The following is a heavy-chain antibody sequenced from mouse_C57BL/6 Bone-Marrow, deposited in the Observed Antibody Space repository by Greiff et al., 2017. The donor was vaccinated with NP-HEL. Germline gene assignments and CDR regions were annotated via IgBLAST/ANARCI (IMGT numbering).Heavy chain of an antibody. Sequence: VQLQESGPGLVQPSPCLSISCTASGFSLTSYGVHWVRQSPGQGLEWLGVIWRGGSTDYNAAIISRLSISKDNSNRQGFFKMNSLQADDTAVYYCARRGSLWGSWFADWGKGTLVTVSA. J-gene: IGHJ3*01. CDR3: ARRGSLWGSWFAD. D-gene: IGHD6-2*01. CDR1: GFSLTSYG. V-gene: IGHV2-2*01. CDR2: IWRGGST.